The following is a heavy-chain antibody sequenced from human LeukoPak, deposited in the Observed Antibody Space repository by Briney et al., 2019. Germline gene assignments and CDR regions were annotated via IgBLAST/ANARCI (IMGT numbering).Heavy chain of an antibody. J-gene: IGHJ5*02. V-gene: IGHV1-2*06. CDR1: GYTFTGYY. CDR3: ARVPYYDFWSGYFTPTGGLNWFDP. D-gene: IGHD3-3*01. Sequence: GASVKVSCKASGYTFTGYYMHWVRQAPGQGLEWMGRINPNSGGTNYAQKFQGRVTMTRDTSISTAYMEPSRLRSDDTAVYYCARVPYYDFWSGYFTPTGGLNWFDPWGQGTLVTVSS. CDR2: INPNSGGT.